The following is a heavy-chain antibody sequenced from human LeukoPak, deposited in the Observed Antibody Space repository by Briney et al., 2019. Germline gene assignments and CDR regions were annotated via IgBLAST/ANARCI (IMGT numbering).Heavy chain of an antibody. Sequence: GGSLRLSCAASGFTFSSYSMNWDRQAPGKGLEWVSSISSSSSYIYYADSVKGRFTISRDNAKNSLYLQMNSLRAEDTAVYYCAKVGYCSSTSCYHFDYWGQGTLVTVSS. V-gene: IGHV3-21*01. CDR2: ISSSSSYI. J-gene: IGHJ4*02. CDR3: AKVGYCSSTSCYHFDY. D-gene: IGHD2-2*01. CDR1: GFTFSSYS.